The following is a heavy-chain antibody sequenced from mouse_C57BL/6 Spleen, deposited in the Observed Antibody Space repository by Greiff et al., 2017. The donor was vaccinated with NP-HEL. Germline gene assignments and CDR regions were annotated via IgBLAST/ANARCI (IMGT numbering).Heavy chain of an antibody. V-gene: IGHV5-9*01. CDR1: GFTFSSYT. D-gene: IGHD1-1*01. CDR3: ARQITTVVGYFDV. CDR2: ISGGGGNT. J-gene: IGHJ1*03. Sequence: EVKVVESGGGLVKPGGSLKLSCAASGFTFSSYTMSWVRQTPEKRLEWVATISGGGGNTYYPDRVKGRFTISRANAKNTLYLQMSSLRSEDTALYYCARQITTVVGYFDVWGTGTTVTVSS.